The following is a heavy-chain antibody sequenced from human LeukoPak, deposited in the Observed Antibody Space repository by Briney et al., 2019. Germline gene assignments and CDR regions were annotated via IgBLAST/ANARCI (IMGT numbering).Heavy chain of an antibody. D-gene: IGHD1-26*01. J-gene: IGHJ5*02. CDR3: ARLDTRGEHLFLRFDP. CDR2: IYYSGST. CDR1: GDSIRSSNYY. V-gene: IGHV4-39*01. Sequence: PSETLSLTCTASGDSIRSSNYYWAWIRQPPGKGLEWIGSIYYSGSTHYNPSLKSRVIISVDTSKNQFSLRLNSVAAADTAVYYCARLDTRGEHLFLRFDPWGQGTLVTVSS.